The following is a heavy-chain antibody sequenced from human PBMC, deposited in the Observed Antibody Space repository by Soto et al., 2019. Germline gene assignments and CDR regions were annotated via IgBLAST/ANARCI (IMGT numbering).Heavy chain of an antibody. CDR1: GFTFSSYG. Sequence: QVQLVESGGGVVQPGRSLRLSCAASGFTFSSYGMHWVRQAPGKGLEWVAVIWYDGSNKYYADSVKGRFTISRDNSKNTLYLQMNSLRAEDTAVYYCASRVNGSDKMREYYYMDVWGKGTTVTVSS. D-gene: IGHD3-10*01. V-gene: IGHV3-33*01. CDR2: IWYDGSNK. J-gene: IGHJ6*03. CDR3: ASRVNGSDKMREYYYMDV.